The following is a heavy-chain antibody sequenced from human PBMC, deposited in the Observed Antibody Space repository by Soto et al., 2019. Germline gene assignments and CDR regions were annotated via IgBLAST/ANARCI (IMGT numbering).Heavy chain of an antibody. CDR1: GFTFSGNG. Sequence: QVQLAESGGGVVQPGRSLRLSCAASGFTFSGNGMHWVRQAPGKGLEWVALISYDGSITNYIDPVKGRFTISRDNSKNTLSLQMNSLRDEDTAVYFCARFYGSDSSGYFDYWGQGTPVTVTS. D-gene: IGHD3-22*01. CDR3: ARFYGSDSSGYFDY. CDR2: ISYDGSIT. J-gene: IGHJ4*02. V-gene: IGHV3-33*01.